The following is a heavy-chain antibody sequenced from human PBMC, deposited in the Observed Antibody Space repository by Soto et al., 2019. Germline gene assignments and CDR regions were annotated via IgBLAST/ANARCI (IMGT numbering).Heavy chain of an antibody. V-gene: IGHV3-11*01. CDR1: GFAFSDYY. D-gene: IGHD3-22*01. Sequence: GGSLRLSCAASGFAFSDYYMSWIRRAPGKGLEWVSYISSSGDIIYYADSVKGRFTISRDNAKNSLYLQMNSLRAEDTAVYYCARDLGYYDSSGYFDYWGQGSLVTVSS. CDR3: ARDLGYYDSSGYFDY. CDR2: ISSSGDII. J-gene: IGHJ4*02.